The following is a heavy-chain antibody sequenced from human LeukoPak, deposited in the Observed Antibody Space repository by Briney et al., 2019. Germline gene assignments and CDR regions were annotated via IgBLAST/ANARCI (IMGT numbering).Heavy chain of an antibody. CDR3: ARGVVPYSSSSSLDD. CDR1: GGTFSSYA. V-gene: IGHV1-69*05. CDR2: IIPIFGTA. J-gene: IGHJ4*02. Sequence: GASVKVSCKASGGTFSSYAISWVRQAPGQGLEWMGRIIPIFGTANYAQKFQGRVTITTDESTSTAYMELSSLRSEDTAVYYCARGVVPYSSSSSLDDWSQGTLVTVSA. D-gene: IGHD6-6*01.